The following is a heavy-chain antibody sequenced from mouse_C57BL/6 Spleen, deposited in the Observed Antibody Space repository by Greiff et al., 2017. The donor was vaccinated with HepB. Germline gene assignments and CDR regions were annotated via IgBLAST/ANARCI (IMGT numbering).Heavy chain of an antibody. J-gene: IGHJ3*01. CDR3: AREGGYDYDWFAY. V-gene: IGHV5-4*01. Sequence: EVQVVESGGGLVKPGGSLKLSCAASGFTFSSYAMSWVRQTPEKRLEWVATISDGGSYTYYPDNVKGRFTISRDNAKNNLYLQMSHLKSEDTAMYYCAREGGYDYDWFAYWGQGTLVTVSA. CDR1: GFTFSSYA. D-gene: IGHD2-4*01. CDR2: ISDGGSYT.